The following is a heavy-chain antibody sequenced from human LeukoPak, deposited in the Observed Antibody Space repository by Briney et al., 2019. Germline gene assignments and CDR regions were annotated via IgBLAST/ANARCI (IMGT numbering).Heavy chain of an antibody. CDR1: GGTFSSYA. Sequence: SVKVSCKASGGTFSSYAISWVRQAPGQGLXXXXRIIPTFGIANYAQKFQGRVTITADKSTSTAYMELSSLRSEDTAVYYCAREVRDGYNPYFDYWGQGTLVTVSS. J-gene: IGHJ4*02. CDR2: IIPTFGIA. V-gene: IGHV1-69*04. D-gene: IGHD5-24*01. CDR3: AREVRDGYNPYFDY.